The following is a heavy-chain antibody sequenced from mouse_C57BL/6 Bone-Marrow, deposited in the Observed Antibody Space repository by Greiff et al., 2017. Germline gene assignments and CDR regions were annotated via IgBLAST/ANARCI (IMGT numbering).Heavy chain of an antibody. J-gene: IGHJ4*01. V-gene: IGHV1-69*01. Sequence: QVQLQQPGAELVMPGASVKLSCKASGYTFTSYWMHWVKQRPGQGLEWIGEIDPSDSYTNYNQKFKGKSTLTVDKSSNTAYMQLSSLTSEDSAVYYCARLAAVDYWGQGTSVTVSS. CDR1: GYTFTSYW. CDR2: IDPSDSYT. CDR3: ARLAAVDY.